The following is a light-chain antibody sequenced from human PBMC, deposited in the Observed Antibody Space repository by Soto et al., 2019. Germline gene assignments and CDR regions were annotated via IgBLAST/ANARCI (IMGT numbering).Light chain of an antibody. CDR1: QGIRND. V-gene: IGKV1-6*01. CDR3: LQDYNYPYT. J-gene: IGKJ2*01. Sequence: AIQMTQSPSSLSASVGDRVAITCRASQGIRNDLGWYQQKPGKAPKFLIYGASSLQSGVPSRFSGSGSGTDFTLTINSLQPEDFATYYCLQDYNYPYTFGQGTKLEIK. CDR2: GAS.